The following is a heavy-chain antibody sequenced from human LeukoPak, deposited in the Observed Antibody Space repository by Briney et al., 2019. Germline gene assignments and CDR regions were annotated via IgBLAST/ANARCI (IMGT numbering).Heavy chain of an antibody. Sequence: SQTLSLTCTVSGGSISSGGYYWSWIRQPPGKGLEWIGYIYHSGSTYYNPSLKSRVTISVDRSKNQFSLKLSSVTAADTAVYYCAREERVYDILTGYPDYWGQGTLVTVSS. V-gene: IGHV4-30-2*01. CDR2: IYHSGST. CDR3: AREERVYDILTGYPDY. CDR1: GGSISSGGYY. D-gene: IGHD3-9*01. J-gene: IGHJ4*02.